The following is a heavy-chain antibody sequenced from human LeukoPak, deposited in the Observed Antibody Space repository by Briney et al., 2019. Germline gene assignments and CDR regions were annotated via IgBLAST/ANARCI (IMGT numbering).Heavy chain of an antibody. CDR1: GFTFSSYA. CDR2: IWYDGSNK. D-gene: IGHD3-22*01. J-gene: IGHJ3*02. Sequence: GGSLRLSCAASGFTFSSYAMSWVRQAPGKGLEWVAVIWYDGSNKYYADSVKGRFTISRDNSKNTLYLQMNSLRAEDTAVYYCARVSAYYYDSSGPLDAFDIWGQGTMVTVSS. CDR3: ARVSAYYYDSSGPLDAFDI. V-gene: IGHV3-33*08.